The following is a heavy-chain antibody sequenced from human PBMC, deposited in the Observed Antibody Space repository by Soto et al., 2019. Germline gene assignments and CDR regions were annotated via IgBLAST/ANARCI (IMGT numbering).Heavy chain of an antibody. V-gene: IGHV1-69*13. CDR2: IIPIFGTA. CDR1: GGTFSSYA. CDR3: ASGVVIIPPYYSAMDV. Sequence: SVQVSCTASGGTFSSYAITCVRHAPGQELEWMGGIIPIFGTANYAQRFQGRVTITADESTSTAYMELSSLRSEDTAVYYCASGVVIIPPYYSAMDVWGQGITVTVSS. D-gene: IGHD3-3*01. J-gene: IGHJ6*02.